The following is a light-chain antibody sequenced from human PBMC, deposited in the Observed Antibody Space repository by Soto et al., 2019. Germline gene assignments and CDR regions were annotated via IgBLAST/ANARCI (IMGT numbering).Light chain of an antibody. CDR3: QQYGSSLFT. V-gene: IGKV3-20*01. CDR1: QSVSGSY. J-gene: IGKJ3*01. Sequence: EIVLTQSPGTLSLSPGERATLSCRASQSVSGSYLAWYQQKPGQAPRLLIYAASTRATGIPDRFSGSGSGTDFTLTISRLEPEDFAVYYCQQYGSSLFTFGPGTKVDI. CDR2: AAS.